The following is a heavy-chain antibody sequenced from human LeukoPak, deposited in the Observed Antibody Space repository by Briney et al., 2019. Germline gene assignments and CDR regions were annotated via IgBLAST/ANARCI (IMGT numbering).Heavy chain of an antibody. V-gene: IGHV3-21*01. J-gene: IGHJ4*02. CDR2: ISDVSDYI. CDR3: ARFGGGWYWEF. D-gene: IGHD6-19*01. CDR1: GFTFSSYN. Sequence: GGSLRLSCAASGFTFSSYNMYWVRQAPGKGLEWVASISDVSDYIFHADPVKGRFTISRDNAKNSLYLRMNSLRAEDTAVYYCARFGGGWYWEFWGQGTLVTVS.